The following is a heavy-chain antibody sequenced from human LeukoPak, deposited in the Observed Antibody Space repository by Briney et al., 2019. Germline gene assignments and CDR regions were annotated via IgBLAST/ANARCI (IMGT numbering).Heavy chain of an antibody. D-gene: IGHD5-24*01. CDR3: ASEDGHNPNLGFDY. V-gene: IGHV3-30*03. J-gene: IGHJ4*02. CDR2: ISYDGRNK. Sequence: EGSLRLSCAASGFTFSSYGMHWVRRAPGKGLEWVAVISYDGRNKYYADSVKGRFTISRDTSKNTLYLQMNSLRAEDTAVYYCASEDGHNPNLGFDYWGQGTLVTVSS. CDR1: GFTFSSYG.